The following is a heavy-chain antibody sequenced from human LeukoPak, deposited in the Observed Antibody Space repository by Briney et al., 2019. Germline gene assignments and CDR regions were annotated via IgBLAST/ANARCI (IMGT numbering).Heavy chain of an antibody. CDR2: IIPIFGTA. D-gene: IGHD4-11*01. V-gene: IGHV1-69*13. CDR3: ASGHDYSNYGYYYYYYMDV. Sequence: SVKVSCKASGGTFSSYAISWVRQAPGQGLEWMGGIIPIFGTANYAQKFQGRVTITADESTSTAYMELSSLRSEDTAVYYCASGHDYSNYGYYYYYYMDVWGKGTTVTVSS. J-gene: IGHJ6*03. CDR1: GGTFSSYA.